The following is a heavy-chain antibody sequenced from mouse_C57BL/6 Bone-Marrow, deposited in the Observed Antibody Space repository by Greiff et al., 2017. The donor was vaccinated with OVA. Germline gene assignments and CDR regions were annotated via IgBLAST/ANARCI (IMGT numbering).Heavy chain of an antibody. CDR3: ARSAVFAMDY. CDR1: GYTFTSYG. CDR2: ICPRSGDT. J-gene: IGHJ4*01. Sequence: VQLQQSGAELARPGASVKLSCKASGYTFTSYGISWVKQSTGQGLEWIGAICPRSGDTYYNEKFKGKATLTADKSSSTGYMELRSLTSEDSAVDFCARSAVFAMDYWVQGTSVTVSS. V-gene: IGHV1-81*01.